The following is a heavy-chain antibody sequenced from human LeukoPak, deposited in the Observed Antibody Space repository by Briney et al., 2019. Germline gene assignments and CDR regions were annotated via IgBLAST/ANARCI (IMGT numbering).Heavy chain of an antibody. CDR1: GYTFRRSW. J-gene: IGHJ4*02. Sequence: GGSLRLSCAAPGYTFRRSWIRLVRQAPGKGLEWVANIKQDGSEKYYVDSVKGRFTISRDNAKNSLYLQMNSLRGEDTAVYYCVRVSCTNSVCYCFDYWGQGTLVTVSS. CDR2: IKQDGSEK. CDR3: VRVSCTNSVCYCFDY. D-gene: IGHD2-8*01. V-gene: IGHV3-7*01.